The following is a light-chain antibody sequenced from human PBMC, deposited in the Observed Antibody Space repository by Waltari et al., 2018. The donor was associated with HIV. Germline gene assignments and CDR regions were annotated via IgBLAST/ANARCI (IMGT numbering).Light chain of an antibody. J-gene: IGKJ1*01. Sequence: EIVLTQSPGPLSLSPGERATLSCRASQSVISSYLAWYQQKPGQAPRLLIYGASSGATGIPARFSGSGSGTDFTLTISGLEPEDFAMYYCQQYGSSPWTFGQGTKVEIK. CDR3: QQYGSSPWT. V-gene: IGKV3-20*01. CDR2: GAS. CDR1: QSVISSY.